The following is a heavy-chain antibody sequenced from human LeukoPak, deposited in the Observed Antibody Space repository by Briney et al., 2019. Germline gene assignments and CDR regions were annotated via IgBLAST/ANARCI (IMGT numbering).Heavy chain of an antibody. Sequence: GGSLRLSCAASGFMFSDYAMSWVRQAPGKGLERVSSISASGGSTYYADSVKGRFTISRDNSKNTLYLQMNSLRGEDTAVYYCAKDIVVVPEDYWGQGTLVIVSS. D-gene: IGHD3-22*01. CDR1: GFMFSDYA. CDR2: ISASGGST. J-gene: IGHJ4*02. V-gene: IGHV3-23*01. CDR3: AKDIVVVPEDY.